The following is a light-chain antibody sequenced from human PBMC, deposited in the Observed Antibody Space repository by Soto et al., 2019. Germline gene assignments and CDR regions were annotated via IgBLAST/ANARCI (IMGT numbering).Light chain of an antibody. J-gene: IGKJ1*01. CDR1: ESLVHSDGNTY. CDR3: LPVTHFPWA. CDR2: KIS. Sequence: DIVMTQTPLSSRVTLGQTASITCTSSESLVHSDGNTYLSWLHQRPGQPPRLLIHKISNRFPGVPDRFSGSGAGTEFTLRISRIEPEDAGTFFFLPVTHFPWAFGQGTKV. V-gene: IGKV2-24*01.